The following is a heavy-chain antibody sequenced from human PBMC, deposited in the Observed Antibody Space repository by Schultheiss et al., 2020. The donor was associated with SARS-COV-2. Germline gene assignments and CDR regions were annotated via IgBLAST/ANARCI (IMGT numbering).Heavy chain of an antibody. CDR2: ISWNSGSI. Sequence: GGSLRLSCAASGFTFDDYAMHWVRQAPGKGLEWVSGISWNSGSIGYADSVKGRFTISRDNAKNSLYLQMNSLRDEDTAVYYCARGQWGVLATTVLDNWGQGTLVTVSS. J-gene: IGHJ4*02. CDR3: ARGQWGVLATTVLDN. CDR1: GFTFDDYA. D-gene: IGHD5-12*01. V-gene: IGHV3-9*01.